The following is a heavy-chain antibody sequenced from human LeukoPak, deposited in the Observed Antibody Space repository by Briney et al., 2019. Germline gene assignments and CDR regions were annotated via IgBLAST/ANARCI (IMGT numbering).Heavy chain of an antibody. J-gene: IGHJ6*03. CDR3: SKAPLGACAGAVCYYLDV. Sequence: PGGSLRLSCTASEFSISHYAMSWVRQAPGKGLEWVSADTSSTTSTYYASSVRGRFTISRDNSMNTLYLQMNSLRADDTAVYYCSKAPLGACAGAVCYYLDVWGKGTTVIASS. V-gene: IGHV3-23*01. D-gene: IGHD2-8*02. CDR2: DTSSTTST. CDR1: EFSISHYA.